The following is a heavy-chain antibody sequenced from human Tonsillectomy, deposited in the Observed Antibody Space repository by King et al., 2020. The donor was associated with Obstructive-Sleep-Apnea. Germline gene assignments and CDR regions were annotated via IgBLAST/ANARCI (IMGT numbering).Heavy chain of an antibody. CDR3: AKDNYYDSSGKTHFDY. CDR2: ISWNSGSI. CDR1: GFTFDDYA. V-gene: IGHV3-9*01. Sequence: VQLVESGGGLVHPGRSLRLSCAASGFTFDDYAMHWVRQAPGKGLEWVSGISWNSGSIGYADSVKGRFTISRDNAKNSLYLQMNSLRAEDTALYYCAKDNYYDSSGKTHFDYWGQGTLVTVSS. J-gene: IGHJ4*02. D-gene: IGHD3-22*01.